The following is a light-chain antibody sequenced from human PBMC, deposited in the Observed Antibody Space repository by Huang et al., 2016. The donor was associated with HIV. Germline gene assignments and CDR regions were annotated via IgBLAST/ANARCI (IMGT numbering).Light chain of an antibody. J-gene: IGKJ5*01. CDR2: LSS. CDR1: QSLLHSNGYNY. CDR3: MQALQTPRT. Sequence: DIVMTQSPLSLPVTPGEPASISCRSSQSLLHSNGYNYFDWYLQKPGQSPQLVIYLSSNQASGVPDRFSGSGSVTHFTLKISRVEAEDVGVYYCMQALQTPRTFGQGTRLEIK. V-gene: IGKV2-28*01.